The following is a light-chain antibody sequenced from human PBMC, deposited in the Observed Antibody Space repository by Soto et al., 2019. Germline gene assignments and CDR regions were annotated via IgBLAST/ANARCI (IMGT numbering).Light chain of an antibody. Sequence: DIQVTQSPSTLSASVGDRVTVTCRTSRSVINRVAWYQQKPGKVPNLLIYEASLLENGVPSRFSGGGSGTEFTLTINRLQPDDSATYYCQQYNTYPALTFGGGTKVVIK. J-gene: IGKJ4*01. CDR2: EAS. CDR1: RSVINR. V-gene: IGKV1-5*03. CDR3: QQYNTYPALT.